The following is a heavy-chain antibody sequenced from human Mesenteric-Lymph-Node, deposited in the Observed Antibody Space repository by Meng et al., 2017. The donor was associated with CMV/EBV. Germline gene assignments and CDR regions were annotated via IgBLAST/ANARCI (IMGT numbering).Heavy chain of an antibody. J-gene: IGHJ4*02. CDR1: GFNFGDYG. Sequence: GESLKISCAASGFNFGDYGMHWVRQTPDNGLEWVAAIWYDESNKYSADSVKGRFSISRDNSKNTLYLQMNSLRVDDTAAYYCGTVPFWGGPTDTFWGQGTLVTVSS. D-gene: IGHD3-3*01. CDR3: GTVPFWGGPTDTF. V-gene: IGHV3-33*01. CDR2: IWYDESNK.